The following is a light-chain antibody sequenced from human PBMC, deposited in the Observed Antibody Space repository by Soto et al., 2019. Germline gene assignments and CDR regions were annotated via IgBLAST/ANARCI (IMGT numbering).Light chain of an antibody. J-gene: IGKJ3*01. CDR2: AAS. Sequence: EILLTQSPSTLSLSPGKGVTLSCRASQSVTVNSLAWYQQKPGQAPRLLIYAASTRAAAVPDRFTGSRSGTDFALTISRLEPEDFGVYYCQQYGDSPLTSGPGTKVDIK. CDR3: QQYGDSPLT. V-gene: IGKV3-20*01. CDR1: QSVTVNS.